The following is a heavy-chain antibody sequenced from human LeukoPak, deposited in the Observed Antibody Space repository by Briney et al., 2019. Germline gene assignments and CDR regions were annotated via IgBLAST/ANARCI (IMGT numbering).Heavy chain of an antibody. D-gene: IGHD2-15*01. CDR3: ARHRSGGSWEGYYYYYMDV. CDR1: GGSISSYY. Sequence: SETLSLTCTVSGGSISSYYWSWIRQPPGKGLEWIGYIYTSGSTNYNPSLKSRVTISVDTSKNQFSLKLSSVTAADTAVYYCARHRSGGSWEGYYYYYMDVWGKGTTVTVSS. V-gene: IGHV4-4*09. CDR2: IYTSGST. J-gene: IGHJ6*03.